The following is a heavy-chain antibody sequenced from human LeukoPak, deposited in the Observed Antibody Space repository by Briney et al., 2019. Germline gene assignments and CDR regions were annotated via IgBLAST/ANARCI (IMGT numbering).Heavy chain of an antibody. CDR2: TSVNNGDT. V-gene: IGHV1-18*01. Sequence: ASVKVSCKASGYMFNIYGISWVRQAPGQGLEWMAWTSVNNGDTKYGQKFQGRVTVTTDTSTSTVYLELGRLRPDDTAVYYCARPNLNDAFDIWGQGTMVTVSS. CDR3: ARPNLNDAFDI. CDR1: GYMFNIYG. D-gene: IGHD1-14*01. J-gene: IGHJ3*02.